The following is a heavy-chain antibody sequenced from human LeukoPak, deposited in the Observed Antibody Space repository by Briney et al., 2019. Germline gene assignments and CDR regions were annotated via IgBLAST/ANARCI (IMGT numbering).Heavy chain of an antibody. Sequence: ASVKVSCKASGYTFTGYYMHWVRQAPGQGLEWMGWINPNSGGTNCAQKFQGRVTMTRDTSISTAYMELSRLRSDDTAVYYCASEPYYYDSSDRRAFDIWGQGTMVTVSS. CDR3: ASEPYYYDSSDRRAFDI. D-gene: IGHD3-22*01. CDR2: INPNSGGT. CDR1: GYTFTGYY. V-gene: IGHV1-2*02. J-gene: IGHJ3*02.